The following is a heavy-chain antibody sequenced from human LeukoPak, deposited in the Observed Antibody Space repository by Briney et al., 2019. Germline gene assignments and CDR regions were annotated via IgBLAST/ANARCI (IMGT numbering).Heavy chain of an antibody. D-gene: IGHD5-18*01. CDR3: ARGRYSYGSYYYMDV. CDR2: IYTSGST. CDR1: GGSISSGSYY. V-gene: IGHV4-61*02. J-gene: IGHJ6*03. Sequence: PSETLSLTCTVSGGSISSGSYYWSWIRQPAGKGLEWIGRIYTSGSTNYNPSLKSRVTISVDTSRNQFSLKLSSVTAADTAVYYCARGRYSYGSYYYMDVWGKGTTVTVSS.